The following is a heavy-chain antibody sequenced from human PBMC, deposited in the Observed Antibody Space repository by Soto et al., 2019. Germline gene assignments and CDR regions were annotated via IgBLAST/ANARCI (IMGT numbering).Heavy chain of an antibody. J-gene: IGHJ5*02. CDR1: GFNVSSNF. CDR3: TTDSLWSPSRFDP. V-gene: IGHV3-53*01. D-gene: IGHD2-21*01. Sequence: EVQVVESGGGLVQSGGSLRLSCVVSGFNVSSNFMTWVRQAPGKGLEWVSEFYSGGTSYYADSVKGRFTISRDNSKNTVFIQMNNLRADDTAVYYCTTDSLWSPSRFDPWGQGTPVTVSS. CDR2: FYSGGTS.